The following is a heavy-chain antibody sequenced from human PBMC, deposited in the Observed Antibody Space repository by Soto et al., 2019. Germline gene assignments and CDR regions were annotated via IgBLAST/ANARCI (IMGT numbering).Heavy chain of an antibody. CDR2: ISYGGSDK. CDR1: GFTFSNYA. D-gene: IGHD3-22*01. J-gene: IGHJ3*02. CDR3: ARDRLLYYFDAFDI. V-gene: IGHV3-30-3*01. Sequence: QVQVVESGGGVVQPGRSLRLSCAATGFTFSNYAMHWVRQAPGKGLEWVSSISYGGSDKYYADSLKGRFTISRDNSKNTLYLQMNGLRPEDTAVYYCARDRLLYYFDAFDIWGQGTLVTVS.